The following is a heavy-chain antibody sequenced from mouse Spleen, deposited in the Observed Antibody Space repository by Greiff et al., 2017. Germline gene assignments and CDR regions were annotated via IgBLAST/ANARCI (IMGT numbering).Heavy chain of an antibody. V-gene: IGHV14-1*02. CDR3: AKGDGNWYFDV. Sequence: EVKLVESGAELVRPGALVKLSCKASGFNIKDYYMHWVKQRPEQGLEWIGWIDPENGNTIYDPKFQGKASITADTSSNTAYLQLSSLTSEDTAVYYCAKGDGNWYFDVWGAGTTVTVSS. CDR2: IDPENGNT. CDR1: GFNIKDYY. D-gene: IGHD2-1*01. J-gene: IGHJ1*01.